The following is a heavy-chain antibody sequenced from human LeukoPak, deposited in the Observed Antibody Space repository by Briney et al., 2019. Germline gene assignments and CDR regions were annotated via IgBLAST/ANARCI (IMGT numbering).Heavy chain of an antibody. D-gene: IGHD2-21*02. CDR3: AKGDLAYCGGDCYPFDY. Sequence: PGGSLRLSCAASGFTFSSYGMHWVRQAPGKGLEWVAVISYDGSNKYYAGSVKGRSTISRDNSKNTLYLQMNSLRAEDTAVYYCAKGDLAYCGGDCYPFDYWGQGTLVTVSS. V-gene: IGHV3-30*18. CDR2: ISYDGSNK. J-gene: IGHJ4*02. CDR1: GFTFSSYG.